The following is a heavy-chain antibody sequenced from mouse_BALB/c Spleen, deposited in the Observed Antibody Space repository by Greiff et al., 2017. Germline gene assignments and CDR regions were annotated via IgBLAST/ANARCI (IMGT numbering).Heavy chain of an antibody. CDR3: ATYDYDGFAY. CDR1: GYSITSDYA. J-gene: IGHJ3*01. Sequence: EVKLVESGPGLVKPSQSLSLTCTVTGYSITSDYAWNWIRQFPGNKLEWMGYISYSGSTSYNPSLKSRISITRDTSKNQFFLQLNSVTTEDTATYYCATYDYDGFAYWGQGTLVTVSA. CDR2: ISYSGST. V-gene: IGHV3-2*02. D-gene: IGHD2-4*01.